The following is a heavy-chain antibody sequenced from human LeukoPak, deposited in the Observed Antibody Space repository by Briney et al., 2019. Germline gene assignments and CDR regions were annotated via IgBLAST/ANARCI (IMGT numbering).Heavy chain of an antibody. CDR3: AKALTGAVWGSYLRAP. CDR2: ISGSGGST. CDR1: VVYVKSED. D-gene: IGHD3-16*02. V-gene: IGHV3-23*01. Sequence: SLTLSCANTVVYVKSEDLSCRRHTTEKGLEWVSAISGSGGSTYYADSVKGRSTISRDNSKNTLYLQMNRLRAEDTAVYYCAKALTGAVWGSYLRAPWGQGSLVTVSS. J-gene: IGHJ5*02.